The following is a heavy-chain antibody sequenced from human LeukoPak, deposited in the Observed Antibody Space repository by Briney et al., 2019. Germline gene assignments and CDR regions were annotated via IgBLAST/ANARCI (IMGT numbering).Heavy chain of an antibody. CDR1: GFTFSSYS. J-gene: IGHJ4*02. Sequence: PGGSLRLSCAASGFTFSSYSMNWVRQAPGKGLEWVSYISSSSTIYYADSVKGRFTISRDNAKNSLYLQMNSLRAEDTAVYYCARSPLGELLVDYWGQGTLVTVSS. CDR2: ISSSSTI. CDR3: ARSPLGELLVDY. V-gene: IGHV3-48*01. D-gene: IGHD3-16*01.